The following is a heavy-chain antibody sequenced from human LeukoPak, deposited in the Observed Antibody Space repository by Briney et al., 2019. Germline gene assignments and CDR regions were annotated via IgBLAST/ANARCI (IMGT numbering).Heavy chain of an antibody. V-gene: IGHV3-11*01. Sequence: GSLRLSCAASGFTFSDYYMSWLRQSPGKGLEWVSYISSSGSTIYYADSVKGRFTISRDNAKNSLYLQMNSVRAEDTAVYFCARVQHGSGSYYNALDYWGQGTLVTVSS. CDR1: GFTFSDYY. CDR3: ARVQHGSGSYYNALDY. CDR2: ISSSGSTI. J-gene: IGHJ4*02. D-gene: IGHD3-10*01.